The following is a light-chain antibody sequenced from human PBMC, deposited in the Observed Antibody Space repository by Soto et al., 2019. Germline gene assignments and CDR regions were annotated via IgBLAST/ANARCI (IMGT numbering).Light chain of an antibody. CDR1: SANIGAGYD. CDR3: QSYVSSLGVRV. J-gene: IGLJ2*01. Sequence: QSVLTQPPSLSGAPGQRVTISCTGSSANIGAGYDVHWYQQLPGTAPKLLIYANTKRPSGVPDRVSGSKSGPSASLAMTGLDADDEDDYDCQSYVSSLGVRVFGAGTKLTVL. CDR2: ANT. V-gene: IGLV1-40*01.